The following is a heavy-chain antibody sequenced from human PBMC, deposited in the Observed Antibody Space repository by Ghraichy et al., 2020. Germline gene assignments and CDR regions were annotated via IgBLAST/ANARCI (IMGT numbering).Heavy chain of an antibody. CDR2: ISSSGSTI. CDR3: ARVPTAVLYDPWYFDP. CDR1: GFTFNSYT. J-gene: IGHJ2*01. V-gene: IGHV3-48*02. Sequence: GGSLRLSCAASGFTFNSYTINWVRQAPGKGLEWVSFISSSGSTIYYADSVKGRFTISRDNAKTSLYLQMNSLRDEDTAVYYCARVPTAVLYDPWYFDPWGRGILVPVCS. D-gene: IGHD3-3*01.